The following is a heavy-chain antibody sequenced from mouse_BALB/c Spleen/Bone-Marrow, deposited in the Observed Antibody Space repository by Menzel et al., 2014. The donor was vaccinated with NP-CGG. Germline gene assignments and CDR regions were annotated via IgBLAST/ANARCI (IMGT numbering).Heavy chain of an antibody. CDR3: ARGDDYVSWFAY. CDR1: GFIFSNYG. J-gene: IGHJ3*01. CDR2: INTNGGEI. Sequence: EVMLVESGGGLVQPGGSLKLSCAASGFIFSNYGMSWVRQTPDKRLEFVATINTNGGEIYYPDSVKGRFTISRDNAKNTLYLQMRSLKSEDTAMYYCARGDDYVSWFAYWGQGTLVTVSA. V-gene: IGHV5-6-3*01. D-gene: IGHD2-4*01.